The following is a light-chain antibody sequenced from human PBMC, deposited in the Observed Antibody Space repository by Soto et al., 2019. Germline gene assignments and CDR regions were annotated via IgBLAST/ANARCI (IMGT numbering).Light chain of an antibody. CDR2: AAS. J-gene: IGKJ1*01. CDR1: QRISKK. CDR3: QQSYSRVT. V-gene: IGKV1-39*01. Sequence: DREMTRAPYSRSASVGDRVTITCRASQRISKKLSWYQQKPGKAPKLLIYAASTLQNGVPSRISGSGFGTDFTLTIDSLKPEDFATYYCQQSYSRVTFGQGTKV.